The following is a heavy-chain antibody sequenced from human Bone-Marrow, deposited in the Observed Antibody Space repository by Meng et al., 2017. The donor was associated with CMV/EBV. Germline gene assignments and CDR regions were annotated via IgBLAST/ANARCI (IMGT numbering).Heavy chain of an antibody. D-gene: IGHD3-10*01. CDR2: IKLDGSET. CDR3: ARGKSVNGNAAGS. J-gene: IGHJ4*02. V-gene: IGHV3-7*01. Sequence: GESLKISCVTSGFIFSNSWMTWVRQAPGKGLEWVANIKLDGSETHYVDSVKGRFTISRDNAKNSLYLQMDSLRAEDTAVYYCARGKSVNGNAAGSWGQGTLVTVSS. CDR1: GFIFSNSW.